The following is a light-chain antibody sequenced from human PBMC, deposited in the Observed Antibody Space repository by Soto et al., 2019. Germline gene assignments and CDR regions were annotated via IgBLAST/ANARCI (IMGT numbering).Light chain of an antibody. V-gene: IGKV1-39*01. J-gene: IGKJ1*01. CDR1: QGISTL. CDR2: ESS. CDR3: QQSYITPPGT. Sequence: IQLTQSPSALSASVGERVTRSCRGSQGISTLLAWYQQKPGKAPKVLIYESSLLQTGVPSRFSGSGSGTDITLSISSLQREDFATYYCQQSYITPPGTFGQGTKVDI.